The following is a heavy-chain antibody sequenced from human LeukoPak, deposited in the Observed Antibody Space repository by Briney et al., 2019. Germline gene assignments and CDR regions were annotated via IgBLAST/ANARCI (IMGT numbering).Heavy chain of an antibody. D-gene: IGHD3-3*01. Sequence: PGGSLRLSCAASGFTFDDYGMSWVRQAPGKGLEWVSGINWNGGSTGYADSVKGRFTISRDNAKNSLYLQMNSLRAEDTALYYCARDGRYYGFWSGYYFSNWFDPWGQGTLVTVSS. CDR1: GFTFDDYG. CDR2: INWNGGST. V-gene: IGHV3-20*04. J-gene: IGHJ5*02. CDR3: ARDGRYYGFWSGYYFSNWFDP.